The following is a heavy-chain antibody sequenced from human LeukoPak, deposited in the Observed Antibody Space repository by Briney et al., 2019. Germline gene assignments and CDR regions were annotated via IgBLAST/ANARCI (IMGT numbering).Heavy chain of an antibody. J-gene: IGHJ5*02. D-gene: IGHD6-19*01. V-gene: IGHV4-59*01. CDR1: GGSISSYY. CDR2: IYYSGST. CDR3: ARGQWLAPPGWFDP. Sequence: SETLSLTCTVSGGSISSYYWSWVRQPPGKGLEWIGYIYYSGSTNYNPSLKSRVTISVDTSKNQFSLKLSSVTAADTAVYYCARGQWLAPPGWFDPWGQGTLVTVSS.